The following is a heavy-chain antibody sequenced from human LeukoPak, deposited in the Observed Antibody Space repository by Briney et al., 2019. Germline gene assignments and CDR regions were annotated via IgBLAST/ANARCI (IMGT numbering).Heavy chain of an antibody. CDR2: ISSGFTT. J-gene: IGHJ4*02. V-gene: IGHV3-23*01. Sequence: PGGSLRLSCAASGFTFSTFAMIWVRQAPGKGLEWVSGISSGFTTYYADSVKGRFIISRDNSKDTLHLQMNSLRAEDTAVYYCAKDFSQEGSHSVDYWGQGTLVTVSS. CDR1: GFTFSTFA. D-gene: IGHD1-26*01. CDR3: AKDFSQEGSHSVDY.